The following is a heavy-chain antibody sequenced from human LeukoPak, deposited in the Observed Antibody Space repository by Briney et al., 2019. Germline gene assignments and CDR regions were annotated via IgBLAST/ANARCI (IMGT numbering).Heavy chain of an antibody. D-gene: IGHD1-1*01. Sequence: GASVKVSCKASGYTFTSYDINWVRQATGQGLEWMGWINPNSGGTNYAQKFQGRVTMTRDTSISTAYMELSRLRSDDTAVYYCARGLDGFDYWGQGTLVTVSS. CDR3: ARGLDGFDY. V-gene: IGHV1-2*02. CDR2: INPNSGGT. J-gene: IGHJ4*02. CDR1: GYTFTSYD.